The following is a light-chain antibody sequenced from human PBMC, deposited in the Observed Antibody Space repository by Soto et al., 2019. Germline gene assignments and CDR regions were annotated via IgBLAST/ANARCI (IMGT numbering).Light chain of an antibody. CDR3: QQYDNLPLT. CDR1: QDITNY. J-gene: IGKJ4*01. V-gene: IGKV1-33*01. Sequence: DIQMTQSPSSLSASVGDRVTITCQASQDITNYLNWYQQKAGIAPKVLISDASNLETGVPPRFSGSGSGTEFTLTISGLQPEDFATYYCQQYDNLPLTFGHGTQVEI. CDR2: DAS.